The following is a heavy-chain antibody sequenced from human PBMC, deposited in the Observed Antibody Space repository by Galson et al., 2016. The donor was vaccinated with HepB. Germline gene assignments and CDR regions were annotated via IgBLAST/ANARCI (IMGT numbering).Heavy chain of an antibody. J-gene: IGHJ4*02. CDR2: INPNSGGT. CDR3: AISYTGWYGGVFDY. Sequence: SVKVSCPASGYTFPGPSLPWVRQAPGQGLEWMGWINPNSGGTNYAQKFQGWVTISRDSSISTAYMELRGLKSDDTAVYYCAISYTGWYGGVFDYWGQGTLATVSS. CDR1: GYTFPGPS. V-gene: IGHV1-2*04. D-gene: IGHD6-19*01.